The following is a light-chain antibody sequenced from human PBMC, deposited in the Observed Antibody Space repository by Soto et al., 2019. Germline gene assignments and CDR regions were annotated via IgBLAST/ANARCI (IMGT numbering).Light chain of an antibody. V-gene: IGKV3-20*01. CDR1: QSVSSSY. CDR3: QQYSSSRT. Sequence: EIELTQSPGTLSLSPGDRATLSCRASQSVSSSYLGWYQQKPGQPPRLLIYGASRRATGIPDRFSGSGSGTDFTITISRLQPDDFAVYYCQQYSSSRTFGPGTKVEIK. J-gene: IGKJ1*01. CDR2: GAS.